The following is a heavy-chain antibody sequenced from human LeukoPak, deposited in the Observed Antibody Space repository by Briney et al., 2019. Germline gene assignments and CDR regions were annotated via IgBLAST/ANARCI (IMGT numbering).Heavy chain of an antibody. V-gene: IGHV3-53*01. CDR3: ARGYYDSSGYYYFAYDY. Sequence: PGGSLRLSCAASGFTVSSNYMSWVRQAPGKGLEWVSVIYSGGSTYYADSVKGRFTISRDNSKNTLYLQMNSLRAEDTAVYYCARGYYDSSGYYYFAYDYWGQGTLVTVSS. D-gene: IGHD3-22*01. CDR2: IYSGGST. CDR1: GFTVSSNY. J-gene: IGHJ4*02.